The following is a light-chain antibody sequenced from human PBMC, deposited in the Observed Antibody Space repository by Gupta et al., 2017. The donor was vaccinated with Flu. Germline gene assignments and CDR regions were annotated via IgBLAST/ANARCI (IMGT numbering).Light chain of an antibody. CDR2: RAS. Sequence: DIQMTQSPSTLSASIGDRVTITCRAGQALSGWLAWYQHKAGKAPKLLMYRASSLESGVSSRFSGSGSGTEFTLTISNLQPDDSATYYCQQYNSYPYSFGQGTXLEIK. CDR1: QALSGW. V-gene: IGKV1-5*03. CDR3: QQYNSYPYS. J-gene: IGKJ2*03.